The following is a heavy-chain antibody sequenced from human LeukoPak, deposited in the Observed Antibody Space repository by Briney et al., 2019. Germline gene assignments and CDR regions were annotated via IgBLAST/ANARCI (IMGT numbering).Heavy chain of an antibody. V-gene: IGHV3-23*01. CDR3: AKDPAPWGINWFDP. Sequence: PGGSLRLSCAASGVTLSTYAMSWARQAPGKGLEWVSAISGSGGSTYYADSVKGRFTISRDNSKNTLYLQMNSLRAEDTAVYYCAKDPAPWGINWFDPWGQGTLVTVSS. D-gene: IGHD3-16*01. CDR1: GVTLSTYA. J-gene: IGHJ5*02. CDR2: ISGSGGST.